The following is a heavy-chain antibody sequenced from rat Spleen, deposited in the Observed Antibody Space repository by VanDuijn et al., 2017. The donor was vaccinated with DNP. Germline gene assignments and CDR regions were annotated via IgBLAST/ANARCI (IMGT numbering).Heavy chain of an antibody. CDR2: INSAGST. CDR1: GYSITSSYR. D-gene: IGHD1-3*01. V-gene: IGHV3-3*01. CDR3: ARGGSYDY. Sequence: VQLQESGPGLVKPSQSLSLTCSVTGYSITSSYRWNWIRKFPGNKLEWMGYINSAGSTNYNPSLKSRISITRDTSKNQFFLQVNSVTTEDTATYYCARGGSYDYWGQGVMVTVSS. J-gene: IGHJ2*01.